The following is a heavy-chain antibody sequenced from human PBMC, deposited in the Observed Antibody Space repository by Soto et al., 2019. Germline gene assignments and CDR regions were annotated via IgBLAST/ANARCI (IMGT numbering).Heavy chain of an antibody. CDR3: AHRVLRTVFGLVTTTAIYFDF. D-gene: IGHD3-3*01. CDR1: GFSLTTSGVG. J-gene: IGHJ4*02. Sequence: QITLNESGPTVVRPTETLTLTCRFSGFSLTTSGVGVGWVRQSPGKAPEWLALIYWDDDKRYSESLKSRLTMTKDTSKNQVVRTVANLDPTDTATYYCAHRVLRTVFGLVTTTAIYFDFWGQGTPVAVSS. CDR2: IYWDDDK. V-gene: IGHV2-5*02.